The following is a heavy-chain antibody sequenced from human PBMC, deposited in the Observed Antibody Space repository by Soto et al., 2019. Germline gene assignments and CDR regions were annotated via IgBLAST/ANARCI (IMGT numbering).Heavy chain of an antibody. V-gene: IGHV1-8*01. D-gene: IGHD4-4*01. CDR1: GYTFSDFD. CDR3: ARGNPFNYAGFDV. Sequence: ASVKVSCKASGYTFSDFDINWLRQASGQGPEWMGWMNAKSGDTFFPQRLQGKFNMTWDTSLSTAYMEVGSLTSDDTAIYYCARGNPFNYAGFDVWGQGTTVTVSS. J-gene: IGHJ6*02. CDR2: MNAKSGDT.